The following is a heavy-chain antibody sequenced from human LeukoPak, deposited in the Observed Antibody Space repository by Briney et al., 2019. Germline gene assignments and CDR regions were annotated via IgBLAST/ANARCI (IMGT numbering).Heavy chain of an antibody. V-gene: IGHV1-2*02. CDR3: ARAAYEYCSGGSCYYY. D-gene: IGHD2-15*01. Sequence: GASVKVSCKASGYTYTGYYMHWVRQAPGQGLEWMGWINPNSGGTNYAQKFQGRVTMTRDTSISTAYMELGRLRSDDTAVYYCARAAYEYCSGGSCYYYWGQGTLVTVSS. J-gene: IGHJ4*02. CDR2: INPNSGGT. CDR1: GYTYTGYY.